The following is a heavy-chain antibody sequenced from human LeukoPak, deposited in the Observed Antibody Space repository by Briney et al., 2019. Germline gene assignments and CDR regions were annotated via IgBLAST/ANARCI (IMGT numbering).Heavy chain of an antibody. CDR3: AKDRWVRYGSGSYLDY. Sequence: PSETLSLTCTVSGGSISSGGYYWSWIRQHPGKGLEWIGYIYYSGSTYYNPSLKSRVTISVDTSKNQFSLKLSSVTAADTAVYYCAKDRWVRYGSGSYLDYWGQGTLVTVSS. D-gene: IGHD3-10*01. CDR1: GGSISSGGYY. CDR2: IYYSGST. J-gene: IGHJ4*02. V-gene: IGHV4-31*03.